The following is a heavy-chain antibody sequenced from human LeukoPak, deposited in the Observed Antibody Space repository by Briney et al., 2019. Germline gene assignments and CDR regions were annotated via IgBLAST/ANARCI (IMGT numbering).Heavy chain of an antibody. CDR1: GYTFSTYG. D-gene: IGHD2-15*01. Sequence: ASVKVSCKASGYTFSTYGISWVRQAPGQGLEWMGWISAYNGNTNYAQKLQGRVTMTTDTSTTTPHMELRSLRSDDTAVYYCERDPSGRYCNGGSCYSPSWGQGTLVTVSS. J-gene: IGHJ5*02. V-gene: IGHV1-18*04. CDR3: ERDPSGRYCNGGSCYSPS. CDR2: ISAYNGNT.